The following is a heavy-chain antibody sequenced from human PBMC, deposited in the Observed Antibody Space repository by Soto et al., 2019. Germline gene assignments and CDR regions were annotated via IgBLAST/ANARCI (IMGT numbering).Heavy chain of an antibody. CDR3: AKRRGVGLTRSSFDY. CDR1: GYTFNRHY. CDR2: IDPSGGDT. Sequence: QVQLVQSGAEVRKPGASVKVSCKASGYTFNRHYIQWVRQAPGQGLEWMGMIDPSGGDTNYAKKFQGGVALTSETSTSTVYMELSSQRSEDTAVYYCAKRRGVGLTRSSFDYWGPGTLVIVSS. J-gene: IGHJ4*02. V-gene: IGHV1-46*02. D-gene: IGHD1-26*01.